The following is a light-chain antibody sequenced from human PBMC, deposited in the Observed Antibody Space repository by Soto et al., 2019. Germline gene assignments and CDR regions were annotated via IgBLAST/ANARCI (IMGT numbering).Light chain of an antibody. J-gene: IGKJ5*01. CDR1: QNLLSSANNKNY. CDR2: WAS. Sequence: DIVLTQSPDSLTVSLGERATINCKSNQNLLSSANNKNYLAWFQQRPGQPPKVVISWASTRESGVPDRFGGSGSGTDFTLTISSLQAEDVAVYYCQQYYGGPITFGQGTRLEIK. CDR3: QQYYGGPIT. V-gene: IGKV4-1*01.